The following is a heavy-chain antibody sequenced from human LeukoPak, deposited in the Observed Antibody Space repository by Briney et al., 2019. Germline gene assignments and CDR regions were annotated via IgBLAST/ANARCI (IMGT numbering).Heavy chain of an antibody. CDR1: GYTFTFYG. Sequence: ASVTLRFSAAGYTFTFYGIDWVRLAPGQGLEWMGWISAYNGNTNYAQKLQGRVTMTTDTSTITAYMELRSLRSDDTAVYYCAVNYGDFYYFYYWGQGTLVTVSS. V-gene: IGHV1-18*01. D-gene: IGHD4-17*01. CDR2: ISAYNGNT. CDR3: AVNYGDFYYFYY. J-gene: IGHJ4*02.